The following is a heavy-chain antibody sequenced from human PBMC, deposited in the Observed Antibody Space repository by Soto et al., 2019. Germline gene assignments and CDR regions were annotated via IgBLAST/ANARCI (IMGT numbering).Heavy chain of an antibody. CDR3: ARDWDIVILSVPIPNYNYGMDV. V-gene: IGHV3-48*02. CDR2: ISSRSDTL. J-gene: IGHJ6*02. CDR1: GFTFSAYA. Sequence: VGALRLSCEGSGFTFSAYAMNWVRQAPGKGLEWVSYISSRSDTLYYADSVKGRFTISRDNAKNSVYLQVNNLRDEDTAVYYCARDWDIVILSVPIPNYNYGMDVWGQGTTVTVSS. D-gene: IGHD2-15*01.